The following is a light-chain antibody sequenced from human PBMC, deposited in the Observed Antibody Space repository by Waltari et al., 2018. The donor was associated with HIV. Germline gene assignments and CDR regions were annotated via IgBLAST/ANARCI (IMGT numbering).Light chain of an antibody. CDR2: DNN. J-gene: IGLJ2*01. V-gene: IGLV1-51*01. CDR1: SPNIGNNY. CDR3: GTWDSSLSAVV. Sequence: QSVLTQPPSVSAAPGQKVTIPCSGSSPNIGNNYVSWYQQLPGTAPKLLIYDNNERPSGIPDRFSGSKSGTSATLGITGLQTGDEADYYCGTWDSSLSAVVFGGGTKLTVL.